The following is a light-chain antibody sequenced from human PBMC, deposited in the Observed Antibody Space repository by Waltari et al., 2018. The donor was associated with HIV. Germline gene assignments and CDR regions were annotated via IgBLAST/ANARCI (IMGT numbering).Light chain of an antibody. CDR2: DVS. V-gene: IGLV2-23*02. CDR1: RSALGSHNL. J-gene: IGLJ3*02. CDR3: YSYAGSSTSNWV. Sequence: QSALTQPASVSGSPGQSITISCTATRSALGSHNLFSSSQQHPGKVPKLIIFDVSKRPSGVSNRFTGSKSGNTASLTISGLQAEDEADYYCYSYAGSSTSNWVFGGGTKLTVL.